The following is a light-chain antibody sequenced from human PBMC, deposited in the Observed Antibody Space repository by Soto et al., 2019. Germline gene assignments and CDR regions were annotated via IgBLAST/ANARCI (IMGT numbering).Light chain of an antibody. CDR2: GAS. V-gene: IGKV3-15*01. Sequence: ELVVTQSPATLSVSPGERATLSCRASQGVSRNLAWYQQKPGQAPRLLIYGASTRATGIPARFSGSGSGTEFTLTISSLQSEDFAVYYCQQYHNWPRTFGQGTKVDIK. CDR1: QGVSRN. CDR3: QQYHNWPRT. J-gene: IGKJ1*01.